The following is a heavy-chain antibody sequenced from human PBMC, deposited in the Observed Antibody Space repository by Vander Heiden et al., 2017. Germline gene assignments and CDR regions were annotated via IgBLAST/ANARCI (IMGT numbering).Heavy chain of an antibody. D-gene: IGHD2-15*01. Sequence: EVQLVESGGGLVQPGVSRRLPREASGSPTGSHGMSWVRQAPGKGLEWVANIKQDGSETYYVDSVKGRFTISRDNAKNSLYLQMNSLRAEDTAVYYCARKDMVVVVAAKGAFDYWGQGTLVTVSS. J-gene: IGHJ4*02. CDR2: IKQDGSET. CDR1: GSPTGSHG. V-gene: IGHV3-7*01. CDR3: ARKDMVVVVAAKGAFDY.